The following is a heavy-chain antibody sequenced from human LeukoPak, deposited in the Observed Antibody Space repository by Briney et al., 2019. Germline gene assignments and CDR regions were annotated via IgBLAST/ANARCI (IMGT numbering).Heavy chain of an antibody. V-gene: IGHV3-30*04. CDR2: ISYDGSNK. Sequence: GRSLRLSCAASGFTFSSYAMHWVRQAPGKGLEWVAVISYDGSNKYYADSVKGRFTISRDNSKNTLYLQMNSLRAEDTAVYYCARGFISRGYSYANDALDIWGQGTMVTVSS. CDR3: ARGFISRGYSYANDALDI. D-gene: IGHD5-18*01. J-gene: IGHJ3*02. CDR1: GFTFSSYA.